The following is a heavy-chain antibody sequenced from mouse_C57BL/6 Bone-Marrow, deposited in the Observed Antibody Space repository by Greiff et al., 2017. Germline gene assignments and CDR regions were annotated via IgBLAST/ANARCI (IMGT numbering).Heavy chain of an antibody. CDR3: ASGLEMDY. D-gene: IGHD2-13*01. CDR2: INPSSGYT. J-gene: IGHJ2*01. Sequence: VQLVESGAELARPGASVKMPCKASGYTFTSYTMHWVKQRPGQGLEWIGYINPSSGYTKYNQKFKDKATLTADKSSSTAYMQLSSLTSEDAAVYYCASGLEMDYWGQGTTLTVSS. V-gene: IGHV1-4*01. CDR1: GYTFTSYT.